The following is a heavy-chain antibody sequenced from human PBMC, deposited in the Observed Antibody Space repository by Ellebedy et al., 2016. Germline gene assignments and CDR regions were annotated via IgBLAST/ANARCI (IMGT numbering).Heavy chain of an antibody. J-gene: IGHJ4*02. V-gene: IGHV5-51*01. Sequence: GESLKISCKGSGYRFTDYWIGWVRQMPGKALEWTGIIYPDDSDTRYSPSFQGQVTISADKSISTAYLQWSSLKASDTAMYYCATSTTVTHFDYWGQGTLVTVSS. D-gene: IGHD4-17*01. CDR3: ATSTTVTHFDY. CDR2: IYPDDSDT. CDR1: GYRFTDYW.